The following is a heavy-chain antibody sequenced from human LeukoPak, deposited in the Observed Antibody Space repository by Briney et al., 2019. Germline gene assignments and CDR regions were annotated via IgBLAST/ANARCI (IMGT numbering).Heavy chain of an antibody. V-gene: IGHV1-2*02. CDR1: GYTFTGYY. CDR2: INPNSGGT. CDR3: ARVSLKAAAGPPNDY. Sequence: ASVKVSCRASGYTFTGYYMHWVRQAPGQGLEWMGWINPNSGGTNYAQKFQGRVTMTRDTSISTAYMELSRLRSDDTAVYYCARVSLKAAAGPPNDYWGQGTLVTVSS. D-gene: IGHD6-13*01. J-gene: IGHJ4*02.